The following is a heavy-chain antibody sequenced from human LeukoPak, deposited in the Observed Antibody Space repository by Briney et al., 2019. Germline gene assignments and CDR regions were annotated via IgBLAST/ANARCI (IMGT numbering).Heavy chain of an antibody. CDR1: GFTFSSYG. Sequence: GGSLGLSCAASGFTFSSYGMHWVRQAPGKGLEWVAVISYDGSNKYYADSVKGRFTISRDNSKNTLYLRMNSLRAEDTAVYYCAKDGSGSYYYFDYWGQGTLVTVSS. CDR3: AKDGSGSYYYFDY. CDR2: ISYDGSNK. J-gene: IGHJ4*02. V-gene: IGHV3-30*18. D-gene: IGHD1-26*01.